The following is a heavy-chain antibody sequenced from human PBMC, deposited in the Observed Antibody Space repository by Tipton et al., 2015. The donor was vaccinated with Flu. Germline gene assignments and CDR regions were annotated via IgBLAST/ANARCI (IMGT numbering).Heavy chain of an antibody. CDR1: GGSISSYY. Sequence: TLSLTCTVSGGSISSYYWSWIRQPPGKGLEWIGYIYYSGSTNYNPSLKSRVTISVDTSKNQFSLKLSSVTAAGTAVYYCARGFAIIFFDYWGQGTLVTVSS. CDR3: ARGFAIIFFDY. J-gene: IGHJ4*02. CDR2: IYYSGST. D-gene: IGHD3-10*01. V-gene: IGHV4-59*12.